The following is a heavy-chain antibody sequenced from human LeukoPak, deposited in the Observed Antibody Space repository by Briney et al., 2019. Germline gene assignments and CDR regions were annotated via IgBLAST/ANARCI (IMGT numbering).Heavy chain of an antibody. D-gene: IGHD2-8*01. V-gene: IGHV3-30*03. J-gene: IGHJ6*03. CDR2: ISYDGSNK. CDR1: GFTFSSYG. CDR3: ARECMGISYYMDV. Sequence: PGGSLRLSCAASGFTFSSYGMHWVRQAPGKGLEWVAVISYDGSNKYYADSVKGRFTISRDNAKNSLYLQMNSLRAEDTAVYYCARECMGISYYMDVWGKGTTVTISS.